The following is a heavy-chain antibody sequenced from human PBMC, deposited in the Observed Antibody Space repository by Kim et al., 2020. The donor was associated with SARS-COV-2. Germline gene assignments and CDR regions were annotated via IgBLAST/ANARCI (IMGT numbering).Heavy chain of an antibody. D-gene: IGHD3-22*01. CDR2: IYYSGST. CDR3: ARQDSNVEGFDY. J-gene: IGHJ4*02. CDR1: GGSISSSSYY. Sequence: SETLSLTCTVSGGSISSSSYYWGWIRQPPGKGLEWIGSIYYSGSTYYNPSLKSRVTISVDTSKNQFSLKLSSVTAADTAVYYCARQDSNVEGFDYWGQGTLVTVSS. V-gene: IGHV4-39*01.